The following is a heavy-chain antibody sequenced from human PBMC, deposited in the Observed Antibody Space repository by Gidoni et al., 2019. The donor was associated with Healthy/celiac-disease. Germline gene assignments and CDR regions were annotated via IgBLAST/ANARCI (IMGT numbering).Heavy chain of an antibody. CDR2: IKQDGSEK. Sequence: EVQLVESGGGLGQPGGSLRLSCAASGFTFRSYWMSWVRQAPGKGLEWVANIKQDGSEKYYVDSVKGRFTISRDNPTNSLCLQMPRLRAPPTAVSSCARAYSSSPYYSSYYGLPFWGPSTTVPFSS. D-gene: IGHD6-6*01. CDR1: GFTFRSYW. J-gene: IGHJ6*02. CDR3: ARAYSSSPYYSSYYGLPF. V-gene: IGHV3-7*01.